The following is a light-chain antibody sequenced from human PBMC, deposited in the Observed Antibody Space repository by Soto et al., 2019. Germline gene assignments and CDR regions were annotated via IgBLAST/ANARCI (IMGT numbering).Light chain of an antibody. CDR2: DAS. Sequence: EIVLTQSPATLSLSPGERATLSCRASQSVSSYLAWYQQKPGQAPRLLIYDASNRATGIPARFSGSGSGTAFTITISSLEPEDFAVYYCQKRSNSITFGQGTRLEIK. CDR1: QSVSSY. CDR3: QKRSNSIT. V-gene: IGKV3-11*01. J-gene: IGKJ5*01.